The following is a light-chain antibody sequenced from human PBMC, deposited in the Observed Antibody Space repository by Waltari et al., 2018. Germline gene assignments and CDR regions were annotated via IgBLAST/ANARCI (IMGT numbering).Light chain of an antibody. CDR2: EDS. CDR3: QAWDINTVI. CDR1: KLGNKY. J-gene: IGLJ2*01. Sequence: SYELTQTPSVSVSPGQTASITCSGDKLGNKYASWHQQKPGQSTVLVIYEDSYRPSGIPEQFCGTNSGNTATLTVGGTQAMDETDYYCQAWDINTVIYGGGTKLTVL. V-gene: IGLV3-1*01.